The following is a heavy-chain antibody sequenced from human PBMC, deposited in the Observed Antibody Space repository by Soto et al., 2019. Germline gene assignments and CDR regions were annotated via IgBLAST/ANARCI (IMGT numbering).Heavy chain of an antibody. J-gene: IGHJ4*02. CDR3: ARDFTADGYYLYYFDY. D-gene: IGHD4-17*01. CDR1: GDSVSSNSAA. V-gene: IGHV6-1*01. Sequence: QVQLQQSGPGLVKPSQTLSLTCAISGDSVSSNSAAWNWIRQSPSRGLEWLGRTDYRSKWYNEYAVSVNSRITSNQDTSKNQFSLQLNSVTPEDTAVYYCARDFTADGYYLYYFDYWGQGTMVTVSS. CDR2: TDYRSKWYN.